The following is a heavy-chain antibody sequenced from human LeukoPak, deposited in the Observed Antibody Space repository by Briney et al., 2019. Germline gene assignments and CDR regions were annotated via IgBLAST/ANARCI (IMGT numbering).Heavy chain of an antibody. CDR3: AKRRGYSYGYYFDY. CDR1: GFTFSSYA. D-gene: IGHD5-18*01. Sequence: GGSLGLSCAASGFTFSSYAMSWVRQAPGKGLEWVSAISGSGGSTYYADSVKGRFTISRDNSKNTLYLQMNSLRAEDTAVYYCAKRRGYSYGYYFDYWGQGTLVTVSS. J-gene: IGHJ4*02. V-gene: IGHV3-23*01. CDR2: ISGSGGST.